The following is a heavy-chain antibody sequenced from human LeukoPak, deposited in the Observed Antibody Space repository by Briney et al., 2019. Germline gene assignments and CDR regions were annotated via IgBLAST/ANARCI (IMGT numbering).Heavy chain of an antibody. D-gene: IGHD2-15*01. Sequence: GGSLRLSCAASGFTFSSYAMSWVRQAPGKGLEWVSAISGSGGSTYYADSVKGRFTISRDNSKNTLYLQMNSLRAEDTAVYYCAKGFAVVVVAATPWFDPWGQGTLVTVSS. CDR1: GFTFSSYA. CDR3: AKGFAVVVVAATPWFDP. CDR2: ISGSGGST. J-gene: IGHJ5*02. V-gene: IGHV3-23*01.